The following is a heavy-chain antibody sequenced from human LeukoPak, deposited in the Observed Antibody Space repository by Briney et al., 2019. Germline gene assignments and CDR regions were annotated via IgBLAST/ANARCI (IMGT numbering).Heavy chain of an antibody. D-gene: IGHD3-10*01. Sequence: ETLSLTCAVSGFSISSGDYCWGRQQPPPGLELVSAIIDNGGSTYYNHSLKSRFTISTDNSKNTLYLQLNSLTAEDTAVYYCAAALEFGDPSADYWGQGTLVTVSS. J-gene: IGHJ4*02. CDR3: AAALEFGDPSADY. V-gene: IGHV3-23*01. CDR1: GFSISSGD. CDR2: IIDNGGST.